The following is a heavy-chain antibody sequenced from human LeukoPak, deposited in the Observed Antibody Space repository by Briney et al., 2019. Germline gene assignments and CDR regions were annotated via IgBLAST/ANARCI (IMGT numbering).Heavy chain of an antibody. CDR2: INGGGGST. Sequence: GGSLRLSCAASGFPFSSYAMSWVRQAPGEGLEWVSCINGGGGSTYYADSVKGRFAISRDNSKNTLYLQMNSLRAEDTAVYYCAKDVEYYYGSGSYYRDSWGQGTLVTVSS. CDR1: GFPFSSYA. CDR3: AKDVEYYYGSGSYYRDS. D-gene: IGHD3-10*01. J-gene: IGHJ4*02. V-gene: IGHV3-23*01.